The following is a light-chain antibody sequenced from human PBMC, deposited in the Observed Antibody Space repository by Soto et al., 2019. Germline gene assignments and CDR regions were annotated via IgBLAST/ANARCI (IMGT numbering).Light chain of an antibody. V-gene: IGKV3-15*01. CDR3: QQYNNWLVT. CDR1: QSVSSN. CDR2: GAS. J-gene: IGKJ1*01. Sequence: EIVMTQSPATLSVSPGERATLSCRVSQSVSSNLAWYQQRPGQAPRLLIYGASTRATGIPDRFSGSGSGTEFTLTITSLQSEDFAVYYCQQYNNWLVTFGQGTKVDIK.